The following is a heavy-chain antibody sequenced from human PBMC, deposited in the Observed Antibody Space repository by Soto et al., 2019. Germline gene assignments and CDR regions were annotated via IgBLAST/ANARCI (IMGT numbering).Heavy chain of an antibody. V-gene: IGHV3-30-3*01. CDR2: ISYDGSNK. CDR3: ARVGTMVRGVITNYYYYGMDV. D-gene: IGHD3-10*01. Sequence: ESGGGVVQPGRSLRLSCAASGFTFSSYAMHWVRQAPGKGLEWVAVISYDGSNKYYADSVKGRFTISRDNSKNTLYLQMNSLRAEDTAVYYCARVGTMVRGVITNYYYYGMDVWGQGTTVTVSS. CDR1: GFTFSSYA. J-gene: IGHJ6*02.